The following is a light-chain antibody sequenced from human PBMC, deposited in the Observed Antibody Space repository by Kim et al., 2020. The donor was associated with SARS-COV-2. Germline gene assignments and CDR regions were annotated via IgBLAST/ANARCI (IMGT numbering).Light chain of an antibody. CDR1: TSNVRGNT. V-gene: IGLV1-44*01. J-gene: IGLJ2*01. Sequence: QSVLTQPPSASGTPGQRVTISCSGSTSNVRGNTVNWYRQLPGTAPKLLIYSNNQRPSGVPDRFSGSKSGTSASLAISGLQSEDEADYYCATWDDSLHSVVFGGGTKVTVL. CDR3: ATWDDSLHSVV. CDR2: SNN.